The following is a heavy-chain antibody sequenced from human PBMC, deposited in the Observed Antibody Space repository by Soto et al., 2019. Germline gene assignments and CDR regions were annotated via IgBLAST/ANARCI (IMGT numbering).Heavy chain of an antibody. CDR3: ARVGWNYVDFDY. V-gene: IGHV4-38-2*02. CDR2: IYHSGST. J-gene: IGHJ4*02. D-gene: IGHD1-7*01. CDR1: GGSISSYY. Sequence: SETLSLTCTVSGGSISSYYWDWIRQPPGKGLEWIGSIYHSGSTYYNPSLKSRVTISVDTSKNQFSLKLSSVTAADTAVYYCARVGWNYVDFDYWGQGTLVTVSS.